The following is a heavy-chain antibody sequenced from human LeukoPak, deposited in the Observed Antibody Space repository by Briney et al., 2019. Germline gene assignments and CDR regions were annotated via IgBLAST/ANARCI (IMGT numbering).Heavy chain of an antibody. CDR2: ISGRGNTI. CDR1: GFTFSSYN. J-gene: IGHJ4*02. CDR3: ARDPPALEDFDY. Sequence: GGSLRLPCAASGFTFSSYNMNWVRQAPGKGLEWVSYISGRGNTIKYADSVKGRFTISRDNGKNSLYLHMSSLRAEDTAVYCARDPPALEDFDYWGQGTQVTVSS. V-gene: IGHV3-48*04.